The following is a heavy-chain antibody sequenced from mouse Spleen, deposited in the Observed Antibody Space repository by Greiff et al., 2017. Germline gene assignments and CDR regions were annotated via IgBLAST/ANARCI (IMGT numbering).Heavy chain of an antibody. V-gene: IGHV1-7*01. Sequence: VQLQQSGAELVKPGASVKLSCKASGYTFTSYGMHWVKQRPGQGLEWIGYISPSSGYTKYTQKFKDKVTLTADKASSTAYMQLSSLTYEDSAVYYCARPLYSAWFAYWGQGTLVTVSA. CDR3: ARPLYSAWFAY. CDR1: GYTFTSYG. CDR2: ISPSSGYT. J-gene: IGHJ3*01. D-gene: IGHD2-1*01.